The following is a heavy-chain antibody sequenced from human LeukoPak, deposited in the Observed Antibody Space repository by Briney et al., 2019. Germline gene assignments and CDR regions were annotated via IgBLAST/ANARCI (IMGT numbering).Heavy chain of an antibody. V-gene: IGHV6-1*01. D-gene: IGHD2-2*01. CDR3: ARGTRNAFDY. J-gene: IGHJ4*02. CDR1: GDSVSSNNAA. Sequence: SQTLSLTCAISGDSVSSNNAAWNWFRQSPSRGLEWLGRTYYRSKWFNVHAVSVKSRMTLDADTSKNQFSLQLNSMTPEDTAVYYCARGTRNAFDYWGQGILVTVSS. CDR2: TYYRSKWFN.